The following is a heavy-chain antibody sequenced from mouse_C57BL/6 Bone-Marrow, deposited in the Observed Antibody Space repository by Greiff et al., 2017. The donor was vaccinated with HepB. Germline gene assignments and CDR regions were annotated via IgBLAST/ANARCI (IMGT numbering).Heavy chain of an antibody. CDR2: ISDGGSYT. V-gene: IGHV5-4*01. Sequence: DVKLVESGGGLVKPGGSLKLSCAASGFTFRSYSMSWVRQTPEKRLEWVATISDGGSYTYYPDNVKGRFTISRYNAKNNLYLQMSHLKSEDTAMYYCAREDYYGSSHWYFDVWGTGTTVTVSS. D-gene: IGHD1-1*01. J-gene: IGHJ1*03. CDR3: AREDYYGSSHWYFDV. CDR1: GFTFRSYS.